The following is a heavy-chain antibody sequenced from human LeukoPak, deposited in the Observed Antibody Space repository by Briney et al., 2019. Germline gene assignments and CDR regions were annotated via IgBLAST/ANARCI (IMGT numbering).Heavy chain of an antibody. J-gene: IGHJ6*02. V-gene: IGHV1-69*01. CDR2: IIPIFGTA. CDR1: GGTFSSYA. D-gene: IGHD2-21*02. Sequence: GSSVKVSCKASGGTFSSYAISWVRQAPGQGLEWMGGIIPIFGTANYAQKFQGRVTITADESTSTAYMELSSLRSEDTAVYYCARGPDIVVVTAPIYYYGMDVWGQGTTVTVSS. CDR3: ARGPDIVVVTAPIYYYGMDV.